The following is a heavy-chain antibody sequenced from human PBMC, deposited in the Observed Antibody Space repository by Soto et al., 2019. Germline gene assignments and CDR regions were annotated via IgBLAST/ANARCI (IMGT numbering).Heavy chain of an antibody. Sequence: GGSLRLSCAASGFSFSTYSMAWVRQAAGKGPQWVSGLSGGGANTFYIDSVRGRFTISVDNSKNTVYLQMDSLRADDTAVYYCARWSGYADAWGQGTLVTVSS. CDR3: ARWSGYADA. V-gene: IGHV3-23*01. J-gene: IGHJ4*02. D-gene: IGHD4-17*01. CDR2: LSGGGANT. CDR1: GFSFSTYS.